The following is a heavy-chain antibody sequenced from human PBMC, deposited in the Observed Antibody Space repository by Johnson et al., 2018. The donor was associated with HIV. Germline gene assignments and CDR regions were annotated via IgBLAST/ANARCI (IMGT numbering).Heavy chain of an antibody. Sequence: MLLVESGGGLVQPGGSLRLSCAASGFIVRSNYMNWVRQAPGKGLEWVSVIYSGGAPYYSDSVMGRFTISRDTSKNTLYLQMNSLRGDDTAVYYCTRVSSTSWALDIWGQGTLVTVAS. J-gene: IGHJ3*02. CDR2: IYSGGAP. CDR3: TRVSSTSWALDI. D-gene: IGHD2-15*01. V-gene: IGHV3-66*01. CDR1: GFIVRSNY.